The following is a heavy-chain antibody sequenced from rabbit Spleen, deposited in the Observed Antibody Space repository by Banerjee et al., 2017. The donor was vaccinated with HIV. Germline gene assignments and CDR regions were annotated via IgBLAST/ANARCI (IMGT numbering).Heavy chain of an antibody. V-gene: IGHV1S45*01. D-gene: IGHD1-1*01. Sequence: QEQLVESGGGLVQPEGSLTLTCTASGFDLTIYYYMCWVRQAPGKGLELIACINAGSSGSTYYATWAKGRFTISKTSSTTVTLQMTSLTAADTATYFCTRDDGSGHYIDGYFNLWGQGTLVTVS. CDR2: INAGSSGST. J-gene: IGHJ4*01. CDR1: GFDLTIYYY. CDR3: TRDDGSGHYIDGYFNL.